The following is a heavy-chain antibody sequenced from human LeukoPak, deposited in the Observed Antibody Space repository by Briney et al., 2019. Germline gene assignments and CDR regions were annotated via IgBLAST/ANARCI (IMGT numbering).Heavy chain of an antibody. CDR2: IYYSGST. Sequence: PSETLSLTCTVSGGSISSYYWSWIRQPPGKGLEWIGYIYYSGSTNYNPSLKSRVTISVDTSKNQFSLKLSSVTAADTAVYYCARRRPYSSADPWGQGTLVTVSS. J-gene: IGHJ5*02. CDR1: GGSISSYY. D-gene: IGHD6-19*01. V-gene: IGHV4-59*12. CDR3: ARRRPYSSADP.